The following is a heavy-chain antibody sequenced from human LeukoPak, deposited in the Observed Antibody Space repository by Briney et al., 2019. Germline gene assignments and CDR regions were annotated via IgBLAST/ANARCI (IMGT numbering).Heavy chain of an antibody. V-gene: IGHV3-21*01. CDR2: ISGGSEYI. J-gene: IGHJ4*02. D-gene: IGHD3-10*01. CDR1: GFTFSTYS. Sequence: GGSLRLSWAASGFTFSTYSMNWVRQTPGKGLEWVSSISGGSEYIYYTDSVKGRFTISRDNAKNSLYLQMSSLRADDTAVYYCASGIYYASVHTWSPVWGQGTLVTVS. CDR3: ASGIYYASVHTWSPV.